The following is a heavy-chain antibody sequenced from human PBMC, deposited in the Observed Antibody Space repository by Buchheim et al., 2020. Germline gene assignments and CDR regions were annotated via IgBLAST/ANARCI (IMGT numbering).Heavy chain of an antibody. V-gene: IGHV4-34*01. Sequence: QVQLQQWGAGLLKPSETLSLTCAVYGGSFSGYYWSWIRQPPGKGLEWIGEINHSGSTNYNPSLKSRVTISVDTSKNQFSLKLSSVTAADTAVYYCAVYSSSWRDCYYYYMDVWGKGTT. CDR1: GGSFSGYY. CDR3: AVYSSSWRDCYYYYMDV. J-gene: IGHJ6*03. D-gene: IGHD6-6*01. CDR2: INHSGST.